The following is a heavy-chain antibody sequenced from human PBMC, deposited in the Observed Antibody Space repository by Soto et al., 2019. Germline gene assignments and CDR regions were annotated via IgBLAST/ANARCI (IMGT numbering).Heavy chain of an antibody. CDR3: ARGSYYDILTGYRNWFDP. CDR2: IIPIFRTA. D-gene: IGHD3-9*01. CDR1: GGTFSSYA. J-gene: IGHJ5*02. V-gene: IGHV1-69*01. Sequence: QVQLVQSGAEVKKPGSSVKVSCKASGGTFSSYAISWVRQAPGQGLEWMGGIIPIFRTANYAQKFQGRVTITANESTSPAYMELSSLRSEDTAVYYCARGSYYDILTGYRNWFDPWGQGTLVTVSS.